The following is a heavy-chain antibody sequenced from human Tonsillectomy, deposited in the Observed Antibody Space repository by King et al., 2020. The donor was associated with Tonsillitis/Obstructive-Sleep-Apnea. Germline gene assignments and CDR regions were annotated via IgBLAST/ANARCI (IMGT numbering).Heavy chain of an antibody. CDR1: GGSVGSASYF. J-gene: IGHJ4*02. CDR2: ISYSGGT. D-gene: IGHD2-15*01. CDR3: AKYCSGGSCHPGFDC. Sequence: VQLQESGPGLVKPSETLSLTCTVSGGSVGSASYFWSSIRQPPGKGLEWIGYISYSGGTNYNPSLKSRVTISVDKSKNQFSLNLSSVTAADTAVYYCAKYCSGGSCHPGFDCWGQGTLVTVSS. V-gene: IGHV4-61*01.